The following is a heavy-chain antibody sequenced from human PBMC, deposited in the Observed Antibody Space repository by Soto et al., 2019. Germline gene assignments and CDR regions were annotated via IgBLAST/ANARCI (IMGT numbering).Heavy chain of an antibody. CDR1: GFTFSSYG. CDR3: ARVKLWELLDDGMDV. V-gene: IGHV3-33*01. D-gene: IGHD1-26*01. CDR2: IWYDGSNK. Sequence: GGSLRLSCAASGFTFSSYGIHWVRQAPGKGLEWVAVIWYDGSNKYYADSVKGRFTISRDNSKNTLYLQMNSLRAEDTAVYYCARVKLWELLDDGMDVWGQGTTVTVSS. J-gene: IGHJ6*02.